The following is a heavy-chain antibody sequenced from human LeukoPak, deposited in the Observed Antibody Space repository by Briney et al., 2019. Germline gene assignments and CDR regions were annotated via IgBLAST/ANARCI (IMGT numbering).Heavy chain of an antibody. J-gene: IGHJ4*02. CDR2: VSGSGSGT. CDR1: GFTFYNYA. V-gene: IGHV3-23*01. Sequence: GGSLRLSCTASGFTFYNYAMYWVRQAPGKGLEWVSTVSGSGSGTYYADSVTGRLTISRDNSKNTVYLQINSLRAEDTAVYYCAKVLHPYSSQPIFDYWGQGTLVTVSS. CDR3: AKVLHPYSSQPIFDY. D-gene: IGHD2-15*01.